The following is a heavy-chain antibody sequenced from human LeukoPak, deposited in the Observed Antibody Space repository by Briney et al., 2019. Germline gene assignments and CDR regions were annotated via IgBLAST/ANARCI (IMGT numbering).Heavy chain of an antibody. CDR3: ARDPHSSGYPYYFDY. Sequence: KPPETPSLTCAVSGYSISSGYYWGWIRQPPGKGLEWIGSIYHSGSTYYNPSLKSRVTISVDTSKNQFSLKLSSVTAADTAVYYCARDPHSSGYPYYFDYWGQGTLVTVSS. J-gene: IGHJ4*02. CDR2: IYHSGST. V-gene: IGHV4-38-2*02. CDR1: GYSISSGYY. D-gene: IGHD3-22*01.